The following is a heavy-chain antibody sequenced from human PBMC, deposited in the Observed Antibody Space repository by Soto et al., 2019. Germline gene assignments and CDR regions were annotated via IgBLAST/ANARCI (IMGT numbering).Heavy chain of an antibody. CDR3: AREDRYCSSTSCKYAMDV. V-gene: IGHV4-34*01. CDR1: GGSFNTFY. Sequence: SETLSLTCAVYGGSFNTFYWNWVRQPPGKGLEWIGEIHHSGSTNYNPSLTSRLTIPVDTSKNQFSLQLSSVTAADTAVYYCAREDRYCSSTSCKYAMDVWGQGTTVTVSS. J-gene: IGHJ6*02. CDR2: IHHSGST. D-gene: IGHD2-2*01.